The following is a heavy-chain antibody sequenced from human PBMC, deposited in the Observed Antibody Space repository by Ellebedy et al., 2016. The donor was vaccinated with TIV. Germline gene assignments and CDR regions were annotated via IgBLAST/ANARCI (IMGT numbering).Heavy chain of an antibody. Sequence: ASVKVSCXASGYMFTDYYMHWVRQAPGQGLEWMGWINPSSGGTNYAQKFQGRVTMTRDTSISTAYMELSRVRSDDTAMYYCAREGDLPRGNWFDPWGQGTLVTVSS. CDR1: GYMFTDYY. CDR3: AREGDLPRGNWFDP. V-gene: IGHV1-2*02. J-gene: IGHJ5*02. CDR2: INPSSGGT. D-gene: IGHD3-16*01.